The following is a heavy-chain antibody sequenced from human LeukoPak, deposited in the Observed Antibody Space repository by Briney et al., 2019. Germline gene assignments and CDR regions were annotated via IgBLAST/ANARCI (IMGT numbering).Heavy chain of an antibody. D-gene: IGHD3-3*01. J-gene: IGHJ4*02. CDR1: GITVSSYW. CDR3: ASGSLEYYFDY. Sequence: GGSLRLSCAASGITVSSYWMHWVRQAPGKGLVWVSRTNSDGTNTNYADSVKGRFSISRDNAKNSLYLQMNSPRAEDTAVYYCASGSLEYYFDYWGQGILVTVSS. CDR2: TNSDGTNT. V-gene: IGHV3-74*01.